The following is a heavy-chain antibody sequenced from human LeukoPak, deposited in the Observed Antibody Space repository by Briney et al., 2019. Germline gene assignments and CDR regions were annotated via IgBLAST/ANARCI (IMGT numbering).Heavy chain of an antibody. J-gene: IGHJ4*02. CDR3: ARLYGNYQNYFDY. Sequence: SETLSLTCTVSGGSISTITYYWGWLRQPPGKGLEWVGHMYYRGNTFYNPSLKSRVTISVDTSKNQFSLKLRSVTAADTAVYYCARLYGNYQNYFDYWGQGTLVTVSS. CDR2: MYYRGNT. V-gene: IGHV4-39*07. CDR1: GGSISTITYY. D-gene: IGHD1-7*01.